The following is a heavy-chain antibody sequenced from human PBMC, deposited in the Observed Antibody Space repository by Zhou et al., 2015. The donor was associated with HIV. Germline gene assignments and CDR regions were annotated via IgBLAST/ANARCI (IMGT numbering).Heavy chain of an antibody. J-gene: IGHJ2*01. CDR3: ARDRGGATRPGWRYFDL. CDR2: VSTYNGNT. D-gene: IGHD6-6*01. Sequence: QAQLVQSGGVVEKPGASVKVSCKASGYNFMQYGFVWVRQAPGQGLEWMGWVSTYNGNTNYAQKFQGRVTLTADRSTSTAYMEVRSLRFEDTAVYYCARDRGGATRPGWRYFDLWGRGTLVTISS. V-gene: IGHV1-18*01. CDR1: GYNFMQYG.